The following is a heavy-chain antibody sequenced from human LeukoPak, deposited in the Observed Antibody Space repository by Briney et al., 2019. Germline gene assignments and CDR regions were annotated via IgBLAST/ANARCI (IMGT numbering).Heavy chain of an antibody. D-gene: IGHD5-12*01. CDR3: AREYSGPRGFDP. V-gene: IGHV4-39*07. CDR2: IYYGGST. CDR1: GGSITNSNYY. Sequence: PSETLSLTCIVSGGSITNSNYYWGWIRQPPGKGLEWIGNIYYGGSTYYNPSLTSRVTISVDTSKNQFSLNLSSVTAADTAVYYCAREYSGPRGFDPWGQGTLVTVSS. J-gene: IGHJ5*02.